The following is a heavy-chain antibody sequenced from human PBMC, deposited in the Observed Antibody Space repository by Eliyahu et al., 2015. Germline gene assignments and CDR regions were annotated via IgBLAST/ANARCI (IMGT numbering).Heavy chain of an antibody. CDR3: ARLRDAFDI. Sequence: QVQLQQWGAGLLKPSETLSLTCAVYGGSFXGYYWSWIRQPPGKGLEWIGEINHSGSTNYNPSLKSRVTISVDTSKNQFSLKLSSVTAADTAVYYCARLRDAFDIWGQGTMVTVSS. D-gene: IGHD3-16*01. CDR2: INHSGST. J-gene: IGHJ3*02. CDR1: GGSFXGYY. V-gene: IGHV4-34*01.